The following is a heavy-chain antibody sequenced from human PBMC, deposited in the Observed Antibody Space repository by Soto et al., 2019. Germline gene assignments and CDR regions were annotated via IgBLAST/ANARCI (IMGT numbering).Heavy chain of an antibody. CDR3: ARDRALPNDYGDEGLMGGYYYYGMDV. V-gene: IGHV4-61*01. J-gene: IGHJ6*02. D-gene: IGHD4-17*01. CDR1: GGSVSSGSYY. CDR2: IYYSGST. Sequence: QVQLQESGPGLVKPSETLSLTCTVSGGSVSSGSYYWSWIRQPPGKGLEWIGYIYYSGSTNYNPSLKSRVTISVDTSKNQFSLKLSSVTAADTAVYYCARDRALPNDYGDEGLMGGYYYYGMDVWGQGTTVTVSS.